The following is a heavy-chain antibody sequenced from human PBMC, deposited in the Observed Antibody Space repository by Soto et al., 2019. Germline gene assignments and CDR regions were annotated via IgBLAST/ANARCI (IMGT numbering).Heavy chain of an antibody. J-gene: IGHJ6*02. V-gene: IGHV1-69*01. Sequence: QVQLVQSGAEVKKPGASVKVSCKASGGTFSSYAISWVRQAPGQGLEWMGGIIPIFGTANYAQKFQGRVTITADESTSTAYMELSSLRSEDTAVYYCARHSHYDSSGYYRDYGMDVWGQGTTVTVSS. D-gene: IGHD3-22*01. CDR3: ARHSHYDSSGYYRDYGMDV. CDR1: GGTFSSYA. CDR2: IIPIFGTA.